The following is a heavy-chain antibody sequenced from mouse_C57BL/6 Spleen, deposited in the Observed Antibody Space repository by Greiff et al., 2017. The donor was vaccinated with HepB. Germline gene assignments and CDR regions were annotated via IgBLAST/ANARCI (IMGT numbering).Heavy chain of an antibody. Sequence: VQLKQSGPELVKPGASVKIPCKASGYTFTDYNMDWVKQSHGKSLEWIGDINPNNGGTIYNQKFKGKATLTVDKSSSTAYMELRSLTSEDTAVYYCARYDGYYPYYAMDYWGQGTSVTVSS. CDR3: ARYDGYYPYYAMDY. V-gene: IGHV1-18*01. CDR2: INPNNGGT. CDR1: GYTFTDYN. D-gene: IGHD2-3*01. J-gene: IGHJ4*01.